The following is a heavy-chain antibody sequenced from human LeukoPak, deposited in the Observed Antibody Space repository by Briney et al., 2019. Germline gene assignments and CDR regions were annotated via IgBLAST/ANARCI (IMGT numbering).Heavy chain of an antibody. Sequence: SETLSLTCTVSGGSISSYYWSWIRQPPGKGLEWIGYIYYSGSTNYNPSLKSRVTISVDTSKNQFSLKLSSVTAADTAVYYCARASHDYGDYRWFDPWGQGTLVTASS. J-gene: IGHJ5*02. V-gene: IGHV4-59*01. D-gene: IGHD4-17*01. CDR3: ARASHDYGDYRWFDP. CDR2: IYYSGST. CDR1: GGSISSYY.